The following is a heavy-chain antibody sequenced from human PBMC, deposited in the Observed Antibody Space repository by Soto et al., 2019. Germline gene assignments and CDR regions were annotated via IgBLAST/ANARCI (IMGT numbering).Heavy chain of an antibody. V-gene: IGHV3-21*01. J-gene: IGHJ6*02. Sequence: GGSLRLSCAASGFTFSSYSMNWVRQAPGKGLEWVSSISSSSSYIYYADSVKGRFTISRDNAKNSLYLQMNSLRAEDTAVYYCANWAILRYFDWRDGMDVWGQGTTVTVSS. D-gene: IGHD3-9*01. CDR2: ISSSSSYI. CDR1: GFTFSSYS. CDR3: ANWAILRYFDWRDGMDV.